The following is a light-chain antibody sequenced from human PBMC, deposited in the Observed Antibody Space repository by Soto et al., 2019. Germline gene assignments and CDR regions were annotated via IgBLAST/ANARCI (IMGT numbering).Light chain of an antibody. CDR3: QKYDSAPLT. Sequence: DIQMTQYPASLSASVGDRVTITCRASQSISNYLNWYQQKPGKAPKLLIYAASNLQSGVPARFSGSGSGTDSTLTISSLQPEDVATYYCQKYDSAPLTFGGGTKVDIK. CDR2: AAS. CDR1: QSISNY. J-gene: IGKJ4*01. V-gene: IGKV1-39*01.